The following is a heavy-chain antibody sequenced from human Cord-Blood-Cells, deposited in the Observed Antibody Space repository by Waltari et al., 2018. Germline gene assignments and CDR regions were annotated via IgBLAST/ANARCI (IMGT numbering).Heavy chain of an antibody. CDR2: ISSSGSTI. CDR3: ARDSGYEYYFDY. Sequence: EVQLVESGGGLVQPGGYLRLSCAVSGFTLSRYEMNWVRQAPGKGLEWVSYISSSGSTIYYADSVKGRFTISRDNAKNSLYLQMNSLRAEDTAVYYCARDSGYEYYFDYWGQGTLVTVSS. CDR1: GFTLSRYE. D-gene: IGHD5-12*01. V-gene: IGHV3-48*03. J-gene: IGHJ4*02.